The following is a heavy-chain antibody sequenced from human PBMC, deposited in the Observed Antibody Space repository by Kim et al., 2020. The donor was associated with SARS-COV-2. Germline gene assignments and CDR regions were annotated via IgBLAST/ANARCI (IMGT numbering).Heavy chain of an antibody. Sequence: IYHSGSTNYNPSLKSRVTISVDKSKNQFSLKLSSVTAADTAVYYCARDPYWGQGTLVTVSS. CDR2: IYHSGST. V-gene: IGHV4-4*02. CDR3: ARDPY. J-gene: IGHJ4*02.